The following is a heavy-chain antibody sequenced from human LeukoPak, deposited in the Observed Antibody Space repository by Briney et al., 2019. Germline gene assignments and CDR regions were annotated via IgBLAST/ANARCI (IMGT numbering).Heavy chain of an antibody. CDR2: LSDEGSDN. D-gene: IGHD2-15*01. CDR1: GFTFSSYG. V-gene: IGHV3-30*18. J-gene: IGHJ4*02. Sequence: GRSLRLSCAASGFTFSSYGIHWVRQSPGPGLKWVTLLSDEGSDNYYADSVNGRFTITRDNSKNTLYLQMNSLRAEDTAVYYCAKDSTHCSGGSCYGGDYWGQGTLVTVSS. CDR3: AKDSTHCSGGSCYGGDY.